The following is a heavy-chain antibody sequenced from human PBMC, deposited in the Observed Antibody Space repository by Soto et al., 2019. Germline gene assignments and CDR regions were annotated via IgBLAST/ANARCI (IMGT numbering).Heavy chain of an antibody. J-gene: IGHJ3*02. D-gene: IGHD6-19*01. CDR1: GFTLSSYA. V-gene: IGHV3-23*01. CDR3: AKLVGSSGWYEDAFDI. CDR2: ISGSGAST. Sequence: EVQLLESGGGLVQPGGSLRLSCAASGFTLSSYAMRWVRQAPGKGLQWVSGISGSGASTDYADSVKGRFTISRDNSKNALYLQMNSLRAEDTAVYYCAKLVGSSGWYEDAFDIWGQGTMVTVSS.